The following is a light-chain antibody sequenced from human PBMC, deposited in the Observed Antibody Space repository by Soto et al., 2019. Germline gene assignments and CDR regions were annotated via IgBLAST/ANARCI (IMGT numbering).Light chain of an antibody. CDR2: KAS. V-gene: IGKV1-5*03. CDR1: QSIDSW. CDR3: QQYNSYSSGT. Sequence: DIQMTQSPSTLSASVGDRVTITCRASQSIDSWLAWYQQKPGKAPNLLIYKASSLESGVPSRFSGSGSGTEFSLTISSLQPDEFATYYCQQYNSYSSGTFGQGTKVDIK. J-gene: IGKJ1*01.